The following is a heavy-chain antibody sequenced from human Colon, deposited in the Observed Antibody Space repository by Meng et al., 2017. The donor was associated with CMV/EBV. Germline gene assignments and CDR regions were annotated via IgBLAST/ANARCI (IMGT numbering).Heavy chain of an antibody. D-gene: IGHD5-24*01. J-gene: IGHJ4*02. V-gene: IGHV3-30*02. CDR1: GFTFSSYG. CDR3: AKREASASLDY. CDR2: IRYDGSNK. Sequence: GESLKISCAASGFTFSSYGMHWVRQAPGKGLEWVAFIRYDGSNKYYADSVKGRFTISRDNAMSTLYLHMDGLRPDDTAVYYCAKREASASLDYWGQGTLVTVSS.